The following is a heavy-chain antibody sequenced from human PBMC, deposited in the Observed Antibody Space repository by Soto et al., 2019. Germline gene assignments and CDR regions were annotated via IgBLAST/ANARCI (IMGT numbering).Heavy chain of an antibody. J-gene: IGHJ5*01. Sequence: GGSLGLYCAASGFTFSSFAMTWARQTPGRGLQWISSISDSGDTKDYADSLEGRFIISRDNYINTLYLQMGSLRAEDTAVYYCAIRLQRITGQKWFDSWGQGT. CDR1: GFTFSSFA. CDR2: ISDSGDTK. V-gene: IGHV3-23*01. CDR3: AIRLQRITGQKWFDS.